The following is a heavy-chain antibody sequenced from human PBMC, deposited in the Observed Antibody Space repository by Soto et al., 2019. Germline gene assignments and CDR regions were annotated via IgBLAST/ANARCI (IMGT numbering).Heavy chain of an antibody. CDR3: AKEEEDIVVVVAATSYIQH. J-gene: IGHJ1*01. CDR1: GFTFSSYG. D-gene: IGHD2-15*01. CDR2: ISYDGSNK. V-gene: IGHV3-30*18. Sequence: HPGGSLRLSCAASGFTFSSYGMHWVRQAPGKGLEWVAVISYDGSNKYYADSVKGRFTISRDNSKNTLYLQMNSLRAEDTAVYYCAKEEEDIVVVVAATSYIQHWGQGTLVTVSS.